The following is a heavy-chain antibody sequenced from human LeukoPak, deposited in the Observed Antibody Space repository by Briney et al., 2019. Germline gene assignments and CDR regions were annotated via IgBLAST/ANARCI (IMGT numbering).Heavy chain of an antibody. Sequence: GGSLRLSCAASGFTFSSYGMHWVRQAPGKGLEWVAFIRYDGSNKYYADSVKGRFTISRDNSKNTLYLQMNSLRVEDTAVYYCAKDQILTGYYPTNFDYWGQGTLVTVSS. D-gene: IGHD3-9*01. CDR2: IRYDGSNK. J-gene: IGHJ4*02. CDR3: AKDQILTGYYPTNFDY. V-gene: IGHV3-30*02. CDR1: GFTFSSYG.